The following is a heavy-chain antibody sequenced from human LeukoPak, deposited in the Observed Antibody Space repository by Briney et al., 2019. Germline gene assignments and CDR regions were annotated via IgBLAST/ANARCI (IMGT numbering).Heavy chain of an antibody. CDR3: ARGRARTIFGVVTYQYYFDY. Sequence: SETLSLTCAVYGGSFSGYYWSWIRQPPGKGLEWIGEINHSGSTNYNPSLKSRVTISVDTSKNQFSLKLSSETAADTAVYYCARGRARTIFGVVTYQYYFDYWGQGTLVTVSS. V-gene: IGHV4-34*01. J-gene: IGHJ4*02. D-gene: IGHD3-3*01. CDR1: GGSFSGYY. CDR2: INHSGST.